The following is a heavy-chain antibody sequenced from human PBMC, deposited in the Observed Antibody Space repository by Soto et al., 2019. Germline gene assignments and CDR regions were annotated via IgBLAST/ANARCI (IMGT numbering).Heavy chain of an antibody. D-gene: IGHD2-15*01. CDR2: INWNGGST. V-gene: IGHV3-20*01. CDR3: ARGAAPREPDIYCSGGSCYSNYYYYMDV. CDR1: GFTFDDYG. J-gene: IGHJ6*03. Sequence: GGSLRLSCAASGFTFDDYGMSWVRQAPGKGLEWVSGINWNGGSTGYADSVKGRFTISRDNAKNSLYLEMNSLRAEDTAWNHCARGAAPREPDIYCSGGSCYSNYYYYMDVWGKGTTVTVSS.